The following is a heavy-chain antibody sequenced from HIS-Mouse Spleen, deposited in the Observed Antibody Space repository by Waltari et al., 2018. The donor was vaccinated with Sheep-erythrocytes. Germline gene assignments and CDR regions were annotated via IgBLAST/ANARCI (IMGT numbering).Heavy chain of an antibody. CDR3: AKVRTVNYWYFDL. CDR2: ISYDGSNK. Sequence: QVQLVESGGGVVQPGRSLRLSCAASGFTFSSYGMHWVRQAPGKGMEWVAVISYDGSNKYNADSVKGRFTISRDNSKNTLYLQMNSLRAEDTAVYYCAKVRTVNYWYFDLWGRGTLVTVSS. J-gene: IGHJ2*01. V-gene: IGHV3-30*18. CDR1: GFTFSSYG. D-gene: IGHD1-1*01.